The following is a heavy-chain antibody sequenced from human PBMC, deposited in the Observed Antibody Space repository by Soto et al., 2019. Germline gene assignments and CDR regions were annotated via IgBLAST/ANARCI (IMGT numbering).Heavy chain of an antibody. V-gene: IGHV4-34*01. CDR2: INHTGGT. D-gene: IGHD3-3*01. Sequence: PSETLSLPCSVYAASVRGYYWNWLRKPPGKGLEWIGEINHTGGTHYNPSLTSRVTMSVDTSKNQFSLRLSSVTAADTAIYYCATRITVFGLLIPPFDPWGQGTQVTVSS. CDR3: ATRITVFGLLIPPFDP. CDR1: AASVRGYY. J-gene: IGHJ5*02.